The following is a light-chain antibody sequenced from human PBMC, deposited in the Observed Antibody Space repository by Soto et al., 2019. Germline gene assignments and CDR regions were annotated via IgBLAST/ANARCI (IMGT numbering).Light chain of an antibody. J-gene: IGKJ1*01. CDR2: GAS. V-gene: IGKV3-20*01. Sequence: DIKMTPCPCTLSLSPWEIATISCRPSQSVSNNYLAWYQQKPGQAPRLLIYGASNRATGIPDRFSGSGSGTDFTLTISRLEPEDFAVYYCQQYGRSGTFGQGTKVDI. CDR1: QSVSNNY. CDR3: QQYGRSGT.